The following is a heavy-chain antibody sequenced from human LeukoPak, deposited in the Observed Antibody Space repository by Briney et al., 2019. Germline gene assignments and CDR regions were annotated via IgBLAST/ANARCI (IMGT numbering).Heavy chain of an antibody. CDR3: AKPHFWSGYSWLCWFDP. V-gene: IGHV3-23*01. CDR2: ISGSGSST. Sequence: GGSLRLSCAASGFTFSSYAMSWVRQAPGKGLEWVSAISGSGSSTYYADSVKGRFTISRDNSKNTLYLQMNSLRAEDTAVYYCAKPHFWSGYSWLCWFDPWGQGTLVTVSS. J-gene: IGHJ5*02. D-gene: IGHD3-3*02. CDR1: GFTFSSYA.